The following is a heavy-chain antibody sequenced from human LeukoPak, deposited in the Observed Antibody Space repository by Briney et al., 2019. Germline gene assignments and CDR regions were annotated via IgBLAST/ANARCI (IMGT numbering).Heavy chain of an antibody. CDR2: INTDGSRT. Sequence: PGGSLRLSCAASGFTFSSYWMHWVRQAPGKGLVWVSRINTDGSRTSYADSAKGRFTISRDNAKNTLYLQMNSLRAEDTAVYYCARVQQGAWCFDLWGRGTLVTVSS. V-gene: IGHV3-74*01. J-gene: IGHJ2*01. D-gene: IGHD6-13*01. CDR1: GFTFSSYW. CDR3: ARVQQGAWCFDL.